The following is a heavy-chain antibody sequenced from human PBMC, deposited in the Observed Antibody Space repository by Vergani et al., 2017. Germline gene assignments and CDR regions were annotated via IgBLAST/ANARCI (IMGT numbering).Heavy chain of an antibody. V-gene: IGHV1-69*01. J-gene: IGHJ1*01. D-gene: IGHD4-17*01. CDR3: AREVRGAVTTDYQH. CDR2: IIPIFGTA. CDR1: GGTFSRYA. Sequence: QVQLVQSGAEVKKPGSSVKVSCKASGGTFSRYAISWVRQAPGQGLEWMGGIIPIFGTANYAQKFQGRVTITADESTSTAYMKLSSLRSEDTAVYYCAREVRGAVTTDYQHWGQGTLVTVSS.